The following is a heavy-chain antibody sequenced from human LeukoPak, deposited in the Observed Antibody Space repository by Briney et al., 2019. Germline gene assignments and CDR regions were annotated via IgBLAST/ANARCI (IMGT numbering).Heavy chain of an antibody. J-gene: IGHJ6*03. Sequence: KPSETLSLTCAVYGGSFSGYYWSWIRQPPGKGLEWIGEINHSGSTNYNPSLKSRVTISVDTSKNQFSLKLSSVTAADTAVYYCAGRYSSSFPYYYYYMDVWGKGTTVTVSS. CDR1: GGSFSGYY. CDR2: INHSGST. CDR3: AGRYSSSFPYYYYYMDV. D-gene: IGHD6-13*01. V-gene: IGHV4-34*01.